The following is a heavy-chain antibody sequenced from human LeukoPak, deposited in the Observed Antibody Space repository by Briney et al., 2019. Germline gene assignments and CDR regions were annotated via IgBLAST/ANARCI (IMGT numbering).Heavy chain of an antibody. CDR2: ISGSGGST. CDR1: GFTFSSYA. D-gene: IGHD3-22*01. J-gene: IGHJ4*02. Sequence: GGSLRLSCAASGFTFSSYAMSWVRQAPGKGLEWVSAISGSGGSTYYADSVKGRFTISRDNSKNTLYLQMNSLRAEDTAVYYCAKDQRRYYYDSSGYYSDEGYFDYWGQGTLVTVSS. V-gene: IGHV3-23*01. CDR3: AKDQRRYYYDSSGYYSDEGYFDY.